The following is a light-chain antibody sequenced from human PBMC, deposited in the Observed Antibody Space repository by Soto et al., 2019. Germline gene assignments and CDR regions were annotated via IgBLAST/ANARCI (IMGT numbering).Light chain of an antibody. CDR2: SAS. V-gene: IGKV1-9*01. J-gene: IGKJ4*01. CDR1: QALSNY. CDR3: QQLSRYPPT. Sequence: DIQLTQSPSFLSASVGDTVTITCRASQALSNYLAWYQQKPGKAPDLLIYSASTLQSGVPSRFIGSGSETEFSLTIRALQPEDFATYYCQQLSRYPPTFGGGTKVDIK.